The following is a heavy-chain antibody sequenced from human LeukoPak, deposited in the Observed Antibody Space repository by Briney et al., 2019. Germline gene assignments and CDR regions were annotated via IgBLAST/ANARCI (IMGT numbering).Heavy chain of an antibody. CDR2: ISSTSSTI. D-gene: IGHD3-10*01. V-gene: IGHV3-48*01. CDR3: ARDHGYYYGSAYFDY. J-gene: IGHJ4*02. Sequence: PGGSLRLSCAASGFTFSSFSMNWVRQAPGKGLEWVSYISSTSSTIYYADSVKGRFTISRDNAKNSLYLQMNSLRAEDTAVYYCARDHGYYYGSAYFDYWGQGTLVTVSS. CDR1: GFTFSSFS.